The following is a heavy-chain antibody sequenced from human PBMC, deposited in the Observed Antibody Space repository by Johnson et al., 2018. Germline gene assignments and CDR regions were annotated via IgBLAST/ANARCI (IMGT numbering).Heavy chain of an antibody. Sequence: QVQLQESGPGLVKPSETLSLTCTVSGGSISSSNNYWGWIRQPPRKGLEWIASIYYSGITYYNPSLKMRVPLSVDTSKNQFSLKLSSVTAADTAVYYCARHQSSSWYSFSTNWFDPWGQGTLVTVSS. CDR1: GGSISSSNNY. V-gene: IGHV4-39*01. CDR3: ARHQSSSWYSFSTNWFDP. D-gene: IGHD6-13*01. J-gene: IGHJ5*02. CDR2: IYYSGIT.